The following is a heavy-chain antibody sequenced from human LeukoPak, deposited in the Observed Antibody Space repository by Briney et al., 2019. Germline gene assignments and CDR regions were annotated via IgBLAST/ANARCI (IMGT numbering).Heavy chain of an antibody. J-gene: IGHJ5*02. CDR1: GGTFSSYA. Sequence: SVKVSCKASGGTFSSYAISWVRQAPGQGLEWMGGIIPIFGTANYAQKFQGRVTITADESTSTAYMELSSLRSEDTAVYYCARGWRQGSSWPDNWFDPWGQGTLVTVSS. V-gene: IGHV1-69*13. CDR3: ARGWRQGSSWPDNWFDP. D-gene: IGHD6-13*01. CDR2: IIPIFGTA.